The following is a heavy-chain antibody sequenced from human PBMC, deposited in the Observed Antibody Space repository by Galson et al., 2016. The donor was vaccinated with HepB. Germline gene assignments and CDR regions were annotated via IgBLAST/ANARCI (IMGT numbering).Heavy chain of an antibody. J-gene: IGHJ5*02. Sequence: SETLSLTCTISGVSIDTSYWSWFRQPPGKGLEWIGFVFYNGNTNYNSSLKSRVTLSIDTSKKHFSLRLTSVTAADTAIYYCARIVGAGTLHWIDPWGQGTLVAVSS. CDR1: GVSIDTSY. D-gene: IGHD2-21*01. CDR3: ARIVGAGTLHWIDP. CDR2: VFYNGNT. V-gene: IGHV4-59*01.